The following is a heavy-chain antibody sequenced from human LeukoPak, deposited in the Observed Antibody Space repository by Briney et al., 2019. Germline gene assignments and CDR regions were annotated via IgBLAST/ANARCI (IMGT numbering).Heavy chain of an antibody. CDR3: AGTLVGATGSDY. V-gene: IGHV3-21*01. J-gene: IGHJ4*02. D-gene: IGHD1-26*01. Sequence: PGGSLRLSCAASGFTFSSYSMNWVRQAPGKGLEWVSSISSSSSSYIYYADSVKGRFTISRDNAKNSLYLQMNSLSAEDTAVYYCAGTLVGATGSDYWGQGILVTVSS. CDR2: ISSSSSSYI. CDR1: GFTFSSYS.